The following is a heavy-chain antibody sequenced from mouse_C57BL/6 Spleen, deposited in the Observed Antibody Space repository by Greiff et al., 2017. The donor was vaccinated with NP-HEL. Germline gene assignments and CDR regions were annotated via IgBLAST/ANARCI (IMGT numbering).Heavy chain of an antibody. V-gene: IGHV5-4*01. CDR1: GFTFSSYA. CDR2: ISDGGSYT. J-gene: IGHJ4*01. CDR3: ARDRYGSSFYYAMDY. D-gene: IGHD1-1*01. Sequence: DVKLVESGGGLVKPGGSLKLSCAASGFTFSSYAMSWVRQTPEKRLEWVATISDGGSYTYYPDNVKGRFTISRDNAKNNLYLQMSHLKSEDTAMYYCARDRYGSSFYYAMDYWGQGTSVTVSS.